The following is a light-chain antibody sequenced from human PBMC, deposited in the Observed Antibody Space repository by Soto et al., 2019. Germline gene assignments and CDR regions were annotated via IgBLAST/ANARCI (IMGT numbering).Light chain of an antibody. Sequence: DIQMTQSPSSLSASVGDRVTITFQASQDISNFLNWYQQKPGKAPNLLIYDASNLETGVPSRFSGSGSGTDFTLTISSLQPEDFATYYCQQSYSTLVTFGQGTKVDIK. CDR3: QQSYSTLVT. CDR2: DAS. CDR1: QDISNF. V-gene: IGKV1-39*01. J-gene: IGKJ1*01.